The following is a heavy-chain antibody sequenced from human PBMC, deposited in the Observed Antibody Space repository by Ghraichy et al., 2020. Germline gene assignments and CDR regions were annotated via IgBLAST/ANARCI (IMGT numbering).Heavy chain of an antibody. Sequence: GGSLRLSCAASGFTFNTYYMTWVRQAPGKGLEWVANIKQDGGAKYYVDSVKGRFTISRDNAKDSVYLQMNSLRAEDTAVYYCGRGGYIYGSNPVDYWGQGTQVTVSS. CDR2: IKQDGGAK. D-gene: IGHD5-18*01. CDR1: GFTFNTYY. CDR3: GRGGYIYGSNPVDY. J-gene: IGHJ4*02. V-gene: IGHV3-7*04.